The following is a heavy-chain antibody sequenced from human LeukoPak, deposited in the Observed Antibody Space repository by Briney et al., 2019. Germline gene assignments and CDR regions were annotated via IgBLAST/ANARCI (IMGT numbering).Heavy chain of an antibody. CDR1: GGSISSYY. V-gene: IGHV4-59*01. CDR3: ARVLGGPPAGWYFDL. D-gene: IGHD3-10*01. CDR2: IYYSGST. Sequence: SETLSLTCTVSGGSISSYYWSWIRQPPGKGLEWIGYIYYSGSTNYNPSLKSRVTISVDTSKNQFSLKLSSVTAADTAVYYCARVLGGPPAGWYFDLWGRGTTVTVSS. J-gene: IGHJ2*01.